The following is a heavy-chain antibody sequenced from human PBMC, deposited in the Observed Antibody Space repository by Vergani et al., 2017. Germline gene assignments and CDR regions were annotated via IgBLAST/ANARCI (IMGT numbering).Heavy chain of an antibody. J-gene: IGHJ6*03. CDR1: GDAISRDTYS. Sequence: QVQLQESGPGLVNPSQTLSLTCTLSGDAISRDTYSWNWVRQPTGKPLEWIGSVYYSGTTYYNPSLGGRVTMSIDKSKNHFSLTLTSVTAADSAFYFCARGQTGYSRDWSTYFFYMDVWGKGTTVTVSS. V-gene: IGHV4-30-4*07. CDR3: ARGQTGYSRDWSTYFFYMDV. CDR2: VYYSGTT. D-gene: IGHD3/OR15-3a*01.